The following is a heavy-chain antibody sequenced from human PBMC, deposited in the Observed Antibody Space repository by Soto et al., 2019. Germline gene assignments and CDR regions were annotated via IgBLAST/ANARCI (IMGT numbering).Heavy chain of an antibody. CDR1: GFTFSDYA. Sequence: GGSLGLSCAASGFTFSDYAMHWVRQAPGKGLEWVSAISGSGGSTYYADSVKGRFTISRDNSKNTLYLQMNSLRAEDTAVYYCARRGPGTYFDYWGQGTLVTVSS. J-gene: IGHJ4*02. CDR2: ISGSGGST. CDR3: ARRGPGTYFDY. D-gene: IGHD6-13*01. V-gene: IGHV3-23*01.